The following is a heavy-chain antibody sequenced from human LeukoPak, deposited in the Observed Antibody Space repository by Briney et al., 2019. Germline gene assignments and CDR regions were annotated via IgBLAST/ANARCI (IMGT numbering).Heavy chain of an antibody. Sequence: ASVKVSCKASGYSFTGYHMHWVRQAPGQGLEWMGWINPNTGGTNSAQKFQDRVTMTRDTSISTAYMELSSLRSDDTAVYYCATSQGAYAADFWGQGTLLTVSS. CDR2: INPNTGGT. J-gene: IGHJ4*02. CDR1: GYSFTGYH. V-gene: IGHV1-2*02. D-gene: IGHD4-17*01. CDR3: ATSQGAYAADF.